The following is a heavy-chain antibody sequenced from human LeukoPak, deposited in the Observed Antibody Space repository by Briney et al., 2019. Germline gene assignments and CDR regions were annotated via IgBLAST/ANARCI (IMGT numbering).Heavy chain of an antibody. CDR1: GGSFSGYY. Sequence: SETLSLTCAVYGGSFSGYYWSWIRQPAGKGLEWIGRIETSGNTNYKPSLKSRVTMSVDTSKNQFSLKLSHVTAADTAVYYCARVSSSWYQDWYFDLWGRGTLVTVSS. V-gene: IGHV4-59*10. CDR3: ARVSSSWYQDWYFDL. CDR2: IETSGNT. J-gene: IGHJ2*01. D-gene: IGHD6-13*01.